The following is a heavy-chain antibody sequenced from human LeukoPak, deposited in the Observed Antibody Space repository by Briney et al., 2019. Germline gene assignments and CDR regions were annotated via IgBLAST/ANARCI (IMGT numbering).Heavy chain of an antibody. CDR1: GGSISSGAYY. CDR3: ARNSLVLRFLEPDY. D-gene: IGHD3-3*01. V-gene: IGHV4-30-2*05. CDR2: IYHSGST. Sequence: SETLSLTCTVSGGSISSGAYYWSWIRQPPGKGLEWIGYIYHSGSTYYNPSLRSRVTILVDTSKNQFSLKLSSVTAADTAVYYCARNSLVLRFLEPDYWGQGTLVTVSS. J-gene: IGHJ4*02.